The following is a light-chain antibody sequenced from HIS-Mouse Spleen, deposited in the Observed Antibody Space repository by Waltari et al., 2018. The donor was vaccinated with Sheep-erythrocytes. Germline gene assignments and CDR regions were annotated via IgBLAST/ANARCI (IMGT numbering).Light chain of an antibody. CDR3: QAWDSSTAWV. Sequence: SYELIQPPSVSVSPGQTASIPCSGDKLGDKYALWDQRKPGQSPVLVIYQDSKRPSGVPGRFSGSSSGNTATLTISGTQAMDEADYYCQAWDSSTAWVFGGGTKLTVL. CDR1: KLGDKY. CDR2: QDS. V-gene: IGLV3-1*01. J-gene: IGLJ3*02.